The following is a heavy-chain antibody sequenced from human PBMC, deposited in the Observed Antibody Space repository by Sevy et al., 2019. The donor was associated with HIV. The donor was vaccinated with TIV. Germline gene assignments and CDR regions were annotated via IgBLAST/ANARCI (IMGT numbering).Heavy chain of an antibody. CDR2: ISSSSSTI. CDR3: ARGKAYYYDSSGNYGMDV. J-gene: IGHJ6*02. V-gene: IGHV3-48*02. Sequence: GGSLRLSCAASGFTFSSYSMNWVRQAPGKGLEWVSYISSSSSTIYYADSVKGRLTISRENAKNSLYLQMNSLRDEDTAVYYCARGKAYYYDSSGNYGMDVWGQGTTVTVSS. D-gene: IGHD3-22*01. CDR1: GFTFSSYS.